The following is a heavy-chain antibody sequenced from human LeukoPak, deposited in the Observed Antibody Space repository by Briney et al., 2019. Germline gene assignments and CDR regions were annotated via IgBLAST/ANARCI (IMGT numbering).Heavy chain of an antibody. CDR3: ARVGSGQQQPLGLDAFDI. Sequence: SVKVSCKASGGTFSSYAISWVRQAPGQGLEWMGGIIPIFGTANYAQKFQGRVTITTDESTSTAYMELSSLRSEDTAVYYRARVGSGQQQPLGLDAFDIWGQGTMVTVSS. D-gene: IGHD6-13*01. CDR2: IIPIFGTA. J-gene: IGHJ3*02. CDR1: GGTFSSYA. V-gene: IGHV1-69*05.